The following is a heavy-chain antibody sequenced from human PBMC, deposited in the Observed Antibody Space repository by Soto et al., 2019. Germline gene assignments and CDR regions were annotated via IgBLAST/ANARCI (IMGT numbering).Heavy chain of an antibody. D-gene: IGHD2-15*01. CDR2: ISASGGST. CDR3: VKDRWRDGHHATLDACEI. Sequence: EVQMLESGGGLVQPGGSLRLSCAASGFTFGNFAMSWVRQAPGKGLEWVSSISASGGSTYYADAVKGHFSISRDSATNTLFLQMRRLRAEDTATYYCVKDRWRDGHHATLDACEIWGQGTMVTVSS. V-gene: IGHV3-23*01. J-gene: IGHJ3*02. CDR1: GFTFGNFA.